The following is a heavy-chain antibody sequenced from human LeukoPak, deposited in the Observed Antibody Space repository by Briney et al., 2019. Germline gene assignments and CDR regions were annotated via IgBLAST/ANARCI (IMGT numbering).Heavy chain of an antibody. CDR2: INPNSGGT. CDR1: GYTFTGHY. V-gene: IGHV1-2*06. CDR3: ARSPPLSVASFDY. J-gene: IGHJ4*02. Sequence: ASVKVSCKASGYTFTGHYMHWVRQAPGQGLEWMGRINPNSGGTNYAQKFQGRVTMTRDTSISTAYMELSRLRSDDTAVYYCARSPPLSVASFDYWGQGTLVTVSS. D-gene: IGHD6-19*01.